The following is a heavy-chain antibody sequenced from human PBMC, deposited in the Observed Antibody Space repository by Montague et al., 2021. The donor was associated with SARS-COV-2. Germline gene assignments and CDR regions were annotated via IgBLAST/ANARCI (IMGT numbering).Heavy chain of an antibody. Sequence: SETLSLTCSVSARSISGHYLAWIRQPPGKGLEWIAYIYYSGGALYNPSLQSRVTMSVDTSNNQFSLNLTSVTPADTAVYYCARGGGSGYRYYFDYWGQGSLVTVSS. CDR1: ARSISGHY. D-gene: IGHD3-22*01. J-gene: IGHJ4*02. CDR3: ARGGGSGYRYYFDY. CDR2: IYYSGGA. V-gene: IGHV4-59*11.